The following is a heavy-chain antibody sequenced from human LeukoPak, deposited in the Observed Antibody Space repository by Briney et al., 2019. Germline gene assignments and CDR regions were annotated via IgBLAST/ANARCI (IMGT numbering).Heavy chain of an antibody. CDR3: AISHKWLLLDY. CDR2: INHSGIT. D-gene: IGHD2-15*01. Sequence: PSETLSLTSAFYGASFSGYYWRWIRQPPGKGLEWIGEINHSGITTYNPSLKSRVTISVDTSKKQFSLKLNSVTAADTAVYYCAISHKWLLLDYWGQGTLVTVSS. J-gene: IGHJ4*02. CDR1: GASFSGYY. V-gene: IGHV4-34*01.